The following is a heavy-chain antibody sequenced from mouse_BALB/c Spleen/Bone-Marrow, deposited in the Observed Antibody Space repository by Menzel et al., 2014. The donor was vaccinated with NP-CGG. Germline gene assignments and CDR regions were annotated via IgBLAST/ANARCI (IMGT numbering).Heavy chain of an antibody. CDR2: INPSNGGT. CDR1: GYTFTSYW. CDR3: SYMGYYGSSYAMDY. J-gene: IGHJ4*01. Sequence: QVQLQQSGAELVKPGASVKLSCKASGYTFTSYWMHWVKLRPGQGFEWIGEINPSNGGTNYNEKFKRKATLTVDKSSSTAYMHLSSLTSVDSAVYYCSYMGYYGSSYAMDYWGQGTSVTVSS. D-gene: IGHD1-1*01. V-gene: IGHV1S16*01.